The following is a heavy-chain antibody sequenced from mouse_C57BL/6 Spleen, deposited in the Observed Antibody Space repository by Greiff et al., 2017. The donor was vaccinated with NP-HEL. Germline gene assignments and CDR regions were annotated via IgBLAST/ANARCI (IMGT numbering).Heavy chain of an antibody. CDR1: GFTSTDYY. V-gene: IGHV7-3*01. J-gene: IGHJ4*01. Sequence: EVKLVESGGGLVQPGGSLSLSCAASGFTSTDYYMSWVRQPPGKALEWLGFIRNKANGYTIEYSASVKGRFTISRDNSQSILYLQMNALRAEDSATYYCARSYPYAMDYWGQGTSVTVSS. CDR2: IRNKANGYTI. CDR3: ARSYPYAMDY.